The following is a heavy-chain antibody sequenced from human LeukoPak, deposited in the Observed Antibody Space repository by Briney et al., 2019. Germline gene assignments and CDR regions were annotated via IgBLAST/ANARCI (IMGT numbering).Heavy chain of an antibody. CDR2: ISNDGNNK. D-gene: IGHD5-24*01. CDR1: GFIFSSYD. V-gene: IGHV3-30*18. Sequence: GGSLRLSCAASGFIFSSYDMYWVRQAPGKGLEWVAVISNDGNNKQYADSVKGRFTISRDNSKNTLYLQMNSLRADDTAVYHCAKDGPMRFFDYWGQGTLVTVSS. CDR3: AKDGPMRFFDY. J-gene: IGHJ4*02.